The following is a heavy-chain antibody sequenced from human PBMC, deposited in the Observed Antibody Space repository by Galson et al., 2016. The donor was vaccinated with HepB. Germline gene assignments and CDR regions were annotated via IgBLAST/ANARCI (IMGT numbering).Heavy chain of an antibody. CDR3: ARRAAGSYWYIDL. CDR1: GYIFINYC. J-gene: IGHJ2*01. D-gene: IGHD6-13*01. Sequence: SVKVSCKASGYIFINYCLHWVRQAPGQGLEWMGTIDPSGGRTIYAQKFQGRVSMTRDTSTSTLYMELSSLRSEDTAVYYCARRAAGSYWYIDLWGRGTLVTVSS. CDR2: IDPSGGRT. V-gene: IGHV1-46*01.